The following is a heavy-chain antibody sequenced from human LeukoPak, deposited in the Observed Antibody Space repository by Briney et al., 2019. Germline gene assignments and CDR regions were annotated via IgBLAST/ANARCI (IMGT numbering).Heavy chain of an antibody. D-gene: IGHD3-3*01. V-gene: IGHV3-15*07. CDR2: IQSKTDGGKT. CDR1: GFIVTNAW. J-gene: IGHJ4*02. Sequence: SGGSLRLSCAASGFIVTNAWMNWVRQAPGKGLEWVGRIQSKTDGGKTDYAAPVKGRFTISRDDSKNTLYLQMNSLKTEDTAIYYCTTGIGGDWGQGTLVTVSS. CDR3: TTGIGGD.